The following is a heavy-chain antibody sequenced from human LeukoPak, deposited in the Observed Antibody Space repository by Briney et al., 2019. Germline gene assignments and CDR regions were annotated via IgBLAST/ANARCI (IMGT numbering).Heavy chain of an antibody. CDR3: AKRGVVIRVILVGFHKEAYYFDS. D-gene: IGHD3-22*01. CDR2: ISGSGGGT. Sequence: GGSLRLSCAVSGITLSNYGMSWVRQAPGKGLEWVAGISGSGGGTNYADSVKGRSTISRDNPKNTLYLQMNSLRAEDTAVYFCAKRGVVIRVILVGFHKEAYYFDSWGQGALVTVSS. V-gene: IGHV3-23*01. CDR1: GITLSNYG. J-gene: IGHJ4*02.